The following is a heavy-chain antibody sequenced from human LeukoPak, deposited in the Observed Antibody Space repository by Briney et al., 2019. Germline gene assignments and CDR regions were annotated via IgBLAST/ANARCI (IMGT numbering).Heavy chain of an antibody. CDR2: ISYDGSNK. CDR3: AKDHCSSTGCYVWDY. J-gene: IGHJ4*02. D-gene: IGHD2-2*01. Sequence: PGGSLRLSCAASGFTFSSYGMHWVRQAPGKGLEWVAVISYDGSNKYYADSVKGRFTISRDNSKNTLYLQMNSLRAEDTAVYYCAKDHCSSTGCYVWDYWGQGTLVTVSS. V-gene: IGHV3-30*18. CDR1: GFTFSSYG.